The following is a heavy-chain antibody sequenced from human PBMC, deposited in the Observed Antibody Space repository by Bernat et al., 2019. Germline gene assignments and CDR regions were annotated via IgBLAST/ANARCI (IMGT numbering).Heavy chain of an antibody. CDR2: ISYDGSNK. D-gene: IGHD6-19*01. J-gene: IGHJ4*02. CDR3: AKGLNSGWDIDY. Sequence: QVQLVESGGGVVQPGRSLRLSCAASGFTFSSYGMHWVRQAPGKGLECVSVISYDGSNKYYADSVKVRFTISRDNSKNTLYLQMNSLRAEDTAVYYCAKGLNSGWDIDYWGQGTLVTVSS. V-gene: IGHV3-30*18. CDR1: GFTFSSYG.